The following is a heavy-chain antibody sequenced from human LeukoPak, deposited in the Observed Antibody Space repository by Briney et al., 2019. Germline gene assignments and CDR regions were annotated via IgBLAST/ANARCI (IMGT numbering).Heavy chain of an antibody. D-gene: IGHD6-19*01. V-gene: IGHV6-1*01. CDR3: ARESSSGQWLATFDY. CDR1: GDSVSSNSAA. J-gene: IGHJ4*02. Sequence: PSQTLSLTCAISGDSVSSNSAAWNWIRQSPSRGLEWLGRTYYRSKWYNDYAVSVKSRITINPDTSKNQFSLKLSSVTAADTAVYYCARESSSGQWLATFDYWGQGTLVTVSS. CDR2: TYYRSKWYN.